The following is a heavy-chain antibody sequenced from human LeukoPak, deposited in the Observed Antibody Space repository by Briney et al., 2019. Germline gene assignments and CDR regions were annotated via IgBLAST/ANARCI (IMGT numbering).Heavy chain of an antibody. CDR2: INWNGGST. Sequence: PAGGSLRLSCAASGFTFDDYGLSWVCQAPGKGLEWVSTINWNGGSTGYADSVKGRFTISRDNAKNSLYLQMNSLRAEDTALYYCAREHSGYDFPGRDYYYMDVWGKGTTVTVSS. J-gene: IGHJ6*03. CDR1: GFTFDDYG. D-gene: IGHD5-12*01. V-gene: IGHV3-20*04. CDR3: AREHSGYDFPGRDYYYMDV.